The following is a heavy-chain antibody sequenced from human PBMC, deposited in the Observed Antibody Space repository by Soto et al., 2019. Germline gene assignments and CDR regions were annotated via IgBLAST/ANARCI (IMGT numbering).Heavy chain of an antibody. J-gene: IGHJ1*01. CDR3: ARYGPSNAPSTYFQH. D-gene: IGHD4-4*01. V-gene: IGHV4-59*08. CDR1: GGTIRSYD. Sequence: SETQSLTCTVSGGTIRSYDWSWIRQPPGKGLEWIGYIYYRGSTNYNPSLKSRVTISVDTPKNQFSLKVSSVTAADTAVYYCARYGPSNAPSTYFQHWGQGTLVTVSS. CDR2: IYYRGST.